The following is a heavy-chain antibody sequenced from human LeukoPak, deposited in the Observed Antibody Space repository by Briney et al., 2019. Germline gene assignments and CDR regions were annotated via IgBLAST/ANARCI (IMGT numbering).Heavy chain of an antibody. CDR3: ARDRNVGVDY. CDR2: INPNSGGA. V-gene: IGHV1-2*02. CDR1: GYTFTGYY. J-gene: IGHJ4*02. Sequence: ASVKVSCKASGYTFTGYYMHWVRQAPGQGLEWMGWINPNSGGANFAQKFQGKVTMTRDTSISTAYMELSSLRSDDTAVYYCARDRNVGVDYWGQGTLVTVSS. D-gene: IGHD2-15*01.